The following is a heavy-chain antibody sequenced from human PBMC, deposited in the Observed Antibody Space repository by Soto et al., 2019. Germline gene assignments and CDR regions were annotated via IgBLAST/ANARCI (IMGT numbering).Heavy chain of an antibody. CDR3: ARGSLVLRYFDWFEYFQH. Sequence: QVQLQQWGAGLLKPSETLSLTCAVYGGSFSGYYWSWIRQPPGKGLEWIEEINHSGSTNYNPSLKSRVTISVDTSKNQFSLKLSSVTAADTAVYYCARGSLVLRYFDWFEYFQHWGQGTLVTVSS. J-gene: IGHJ1*01. CDR1: GGSFSGYY. D-gene: IGHD3-9*01. CDR2: INHSGST. V-gene: IGHV4-34*01.